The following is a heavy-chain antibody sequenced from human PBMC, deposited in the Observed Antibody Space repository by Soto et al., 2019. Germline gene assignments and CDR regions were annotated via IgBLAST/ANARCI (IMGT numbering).Heavy chain of an antibody. J-gene: IGHJ6*03. V-gene: IGHV3-73*01. Sequence: GGSLRLSCAASGFTFSGSAMHWVRQASGKGLEWVGRIRSKANSYATAYAASVKGRFTISRDDSKNTAYLQMNSLKTEDTAVYYCTRVYCSGGSCYKSPQSYYYYMDVWGKGTTVTVSS. D-gene: IGHD2-15*01. CDR3: TRVYCSGGSCYKSPQSYYYYMDV. CDR2: IRSKANSYAT. CDR1: GFTFSGSA.